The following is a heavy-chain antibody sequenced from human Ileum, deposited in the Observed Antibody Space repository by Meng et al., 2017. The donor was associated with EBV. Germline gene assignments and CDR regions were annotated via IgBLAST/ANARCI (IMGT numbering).Heavy chain of an antibody. CDR2: IYHTGST. Sequence: QVPLRESDPGLVKPSETLSLTCSVSGGSITSYSYYWGWIRQPPGKGLEWIATIYHTGSTYYNPSLKSRVTISVDTSKNEFSLKVTSVTAADTALYYCARRDTAWFDPWGRGTLVTASS. CDR3: ARRDTAWFDP. CDR1: GGSITSYSYY. J-gene: IGHJ5*02. V-gene: IGHV4-39*01. D-gene: IGHD2-21*02.